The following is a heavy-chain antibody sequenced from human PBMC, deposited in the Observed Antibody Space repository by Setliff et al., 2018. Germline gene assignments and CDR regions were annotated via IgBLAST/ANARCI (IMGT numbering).Heavy chain of an antibody. CDR3: AGGDYYDSSGNPDH. V-gene: IGHV1-18*01. Sequence: ASVKVSCKASGYTFTSYGISWVRQAPGQGLEWMGWISAYNGNTNYAQKLQGRVTITRNTSISTAYMELSSLRSEDTAVYYCAGGDYYDSSGNPDHWGQGTLVTVSS. J-gene: IGHJ4*02. CDR1: GYTFTSYG. CDR2: ISAYNGNT. D-gene: IGHD3-22*01.